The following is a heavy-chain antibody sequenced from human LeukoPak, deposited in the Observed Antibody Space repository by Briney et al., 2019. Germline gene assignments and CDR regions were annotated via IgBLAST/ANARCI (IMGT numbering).Heavy chain of an antibody. Sequence: PSETLSLTCTVSGGSIRSTNSYSGWIRQPPGKGLEWLGCIYYSGSTYYNPSLKSRVTISVDTSKNQFSLKLTSVTAADTAVYYWARHPGDYCDYMCVWGKGTTVTGSS. CDR2: IYYSGST. V-gene: IGHV4-39*01. D-gene: IGHD3-10*01. J-gene: IGHJ6*03. CDR1: GGSIRSTNSY. CDR3: ARHPGDYCDYMCV.